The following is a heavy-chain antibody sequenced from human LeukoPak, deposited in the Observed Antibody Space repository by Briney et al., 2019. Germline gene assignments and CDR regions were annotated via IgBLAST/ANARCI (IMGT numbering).Heavy chain of an antibody. CDR3: ARDPYFEGSSNFDY. CDR1: GCTFTGYY. J-gene: IGHJ4*02. D-gene: IGHD1-26*01. V-gene: IGHV1-2*06. Sequence: ASVKVSCKASGCTFTGYYMHWVRQAPGQGLEWMGRINPNSGGTNYAQKFQGRVTMTRDTSISTAYMELSRLRSNDTAVYYCARDPYFEGSSNFDYWGQGTLVTVSS. CDR2: INPNSGGT.